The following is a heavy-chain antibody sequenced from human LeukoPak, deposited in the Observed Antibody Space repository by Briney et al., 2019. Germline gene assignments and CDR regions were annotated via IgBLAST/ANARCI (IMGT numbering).Heavy chain of an antibody. D-gene: IGHD2-2*02. Sequence: SETLSLTCAVYGGSFSGYYWSWIRQPPGKGLEWIGEINHSGSTNYNPSLKSRVTISVDTSKNQFSLKLSSVTAADMAVYYCARPGQYCSSTSCYTGAFDIWGQGTMVTVSS. CDR1: GGSFSGYY. CDR2: INHSGST. J-gene: IGHJ3*02. CDR3: ARPGQYCSSTSCYTGAFDI. V-gene: IGHV4-34*01.